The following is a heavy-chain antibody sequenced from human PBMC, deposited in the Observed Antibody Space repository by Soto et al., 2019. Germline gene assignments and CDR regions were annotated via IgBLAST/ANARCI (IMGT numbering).Heavy chain of an antibody. CDR2: VSANNENT. CDR1: GYPFSSYG. D-gene: IGHD6-13*01. V-gene: IGHV1-18*04. J-gene: IGHJ4*02. Sequence: QLEQSGAEVKKPGASVKVSCKASGYPFSSYGIIWVRQAPGQGLEWMGWVSANNENTKYAQDLQGRVTMTTDAITSTAYMELRSLRSDDTAVYYCARLTWEFYTSSPRDYWGQGTLVTVSS. CDR3: ARLTWEFYTSSPRDY.